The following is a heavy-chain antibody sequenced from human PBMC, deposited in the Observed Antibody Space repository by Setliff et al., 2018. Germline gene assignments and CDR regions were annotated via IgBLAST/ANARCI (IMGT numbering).Heavy chain of an antibody. D-gene: IGHD1-26*01. CDR3: AKDRGSGSYYFDY. J-gene: IGHJ4*02. CDR2: IRYDGSNK. Sequence: PGGSLRLSCAASGFTFSSYGMHWVRQAPGKGLEWVAFIRYDGSNKYYADSVKGRFTISRDNSKNTLYLQMNSLRAEDTAVYYCAKDRGSGSYYFDYWGPGTLVTVSS. CDR1: GFTFSSYG. V-gene: IGHV3-30*02.